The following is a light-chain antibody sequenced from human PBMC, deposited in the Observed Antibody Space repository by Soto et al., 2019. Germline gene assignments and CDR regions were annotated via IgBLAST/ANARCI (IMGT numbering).Light chain of an antibody. J-gene: IGLJ3*02. CDR3: ETWDSNTHTV. CDR1: SGHSSYI. CDR2: LEGSGSY. Sequence: QSVLTQSSSASASLGSSVKLTCTLSSGHSSYIIAWHQQQPGKAPRYLMKLEGSGSYNKGSGVPDRFSGSSSGADRYLTISNLPFEDAADYYCETWDSNTHTVFGGGTKLTVL. V-gene: IGLV4-60*02.